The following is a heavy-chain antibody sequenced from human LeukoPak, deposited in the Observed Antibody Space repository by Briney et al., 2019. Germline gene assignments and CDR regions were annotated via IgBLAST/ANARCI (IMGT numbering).Heavy chain of an antibody. CDR2: IIPIFGTA. V-gene: IGHV1-69*13. CDR1: GGTFSSYA. CDR3: ARDCSNYYDSSGPIGAFDI. J-gene: IGHJ3*02. Sequence: GASVKVSCKASGGTFSSYAISWVRQAPGQGLEWMGGIIPIFGTANYAQKFQGRVTITADESTSTAYMELSSLRSEDTAVYYCARDCSNYYDSSGPIGAFDIWGQGTMVTVSS. D-gene: IGHD3-22*01.